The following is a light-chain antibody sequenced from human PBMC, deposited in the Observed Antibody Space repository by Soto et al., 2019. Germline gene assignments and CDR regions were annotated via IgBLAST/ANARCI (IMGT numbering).Light chain of an antibody. V-gene: IGKV3-15*01. Sequence: EMVMTQSPATLSVSPGERATLSCRASQSVSSNLAWYQQKSGQAPRLLIKGASTRASGIPDRFSGSGSGTEFTLTISSLQSEDFAFFYCQQYDGWPRTFGQGTKVDIK. J-gene: IGKJ1*01. CDR2: GAS. CDR3: QQYDGWPRT. CDR1: QSVSSN.